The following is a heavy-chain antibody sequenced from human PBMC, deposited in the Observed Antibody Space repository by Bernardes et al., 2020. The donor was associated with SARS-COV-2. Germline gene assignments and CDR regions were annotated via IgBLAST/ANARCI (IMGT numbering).Heavy chain of an antibody. Sequence: GGSLRLSCAASGLTFTTFAMHWVRQAQGKGLEWLAVISSDGSNEHYTDSVKGRFTISRDTTQNTLYLQMNGLRADDTAVYYCASGGFNWNYAFFDYWGQGTLVTVSS. J-gene: IGHJ4*02. CDR3: ASGGFNWNYAFFDY. D-gene: IGHD1-7*01. CDR2: ISSDGSNE. V-gene: IGHV3-30*03. CDR1: GLTFTTFA.